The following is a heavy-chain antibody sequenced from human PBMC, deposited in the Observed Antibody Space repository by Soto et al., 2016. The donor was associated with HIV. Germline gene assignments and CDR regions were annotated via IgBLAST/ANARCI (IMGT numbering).Heavy chain of an antibody. CDR2: MNPNSGNT. Sequence: QVQLVQSGAEVKKPGASVKVSCKASGYTFTDYDINWVRQATGQGLEWMGWMNPNSGNTGYAQKFQGRVTITRNTPISTAYMELSSLRSEDTAMFYCAKVDTDHFGAFDIWGQGTMVTVSS. CDR1: GYTFTDYD. D-gene: IGHD5-18*01. V-gene: IGHV1-8*03. CDR3: AKVDTDHFGAFDI. J-gene: IGHJ3*02.